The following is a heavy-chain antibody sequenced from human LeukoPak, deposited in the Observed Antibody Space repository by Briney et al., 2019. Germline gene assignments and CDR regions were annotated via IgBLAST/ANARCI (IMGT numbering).Heavy chain of an antibody. CDR1: GVSISSYY. V-gene: IGHV4-4*07. CDR3: ARGGRDPFDY. Sequence: PSETLSLTCTVSGVSISSYYWSWIRQPAGKGLEWIGRIYTSGSTSYNPSLKSRVTISVDTSKNQFSLKLISVTAPHTAVNDCARGGRDPFDYWGPGTLVPVS. J-gene: IGHJ4*02. CDR2: IYTSGST.